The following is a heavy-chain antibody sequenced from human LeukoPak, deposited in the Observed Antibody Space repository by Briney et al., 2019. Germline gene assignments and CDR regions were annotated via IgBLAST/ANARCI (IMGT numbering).Heavy chain of an antibody. D-gene: IGHD3-9*01. CDR3: AKDIVRYFDWLLANFDY. V-gene: IGHV3-9*01. CDR2: ISWNSGSI. CDR1: GFTFDDYA. Sequence: QSGGSLRLSCAASGFTFDDYAMHWVRQAPGKGLEWVSGISWNSGSIGYADSVKGRFTISRDNAKNSLYLQMNSLRAEDTALYYCAKDIVRYFDWLLANFDYWGQGTLVTVSS. J-gene: IGHJ4*02.